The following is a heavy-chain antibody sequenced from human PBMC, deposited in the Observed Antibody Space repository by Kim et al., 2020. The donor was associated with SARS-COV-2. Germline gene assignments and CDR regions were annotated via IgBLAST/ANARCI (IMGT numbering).Heavy chain of an antibody. J-gene: IGHJ4*02. Sequence: ADSVKGRITISRDNSKNTLYLQMNSLRAEDTAVYYCARDFLEYSSSAFDYWGQGTLVTVSS. CDR3: ARDFLEYSSSAFDY. V-gene: IGHV3-33*01. D-gene: IGHD6-6*01.